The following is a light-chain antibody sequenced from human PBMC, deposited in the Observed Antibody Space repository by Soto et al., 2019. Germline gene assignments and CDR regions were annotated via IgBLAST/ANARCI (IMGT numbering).Light chain of an antibody. CDR2: DVS. V-gene: IGLV2-11*01. Sequence: QSALTQPRSVSGSPGQSVTISCTGTSSDVGYYNYVSWYQHHPGAAPKLMIYDVSERPSGVPDRFSGSKSGNTASLTISGLQAEDEADYYCCSYAGSYSHVVFGGGTKLTVL. CDR1: SSDVGYYNY. J-gene: IGLJ2*01. CDR3: CSYAGSYSHVV.